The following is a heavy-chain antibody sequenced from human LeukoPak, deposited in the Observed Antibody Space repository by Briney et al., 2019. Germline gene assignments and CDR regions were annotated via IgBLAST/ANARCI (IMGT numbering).Heavy chain of an antibody. Sequence: GGSLRLSCAASGFTFSSYSMNWVRRAPGKGLEWVSVVYTDGNIYYADSVKGRFTISKDNSKNTVDLLMHSVTAEDTALYYCARGRFGDPLNYWGQGTLVTVSS. J-gene: IGHJ4*02. CDR2: VYTDGNI. D-gene: IGHD3-10*01. CDR1: GFTFSSYS. V-gene: IGHV3-53*01. CDR3: ARGRFGDPLNY.